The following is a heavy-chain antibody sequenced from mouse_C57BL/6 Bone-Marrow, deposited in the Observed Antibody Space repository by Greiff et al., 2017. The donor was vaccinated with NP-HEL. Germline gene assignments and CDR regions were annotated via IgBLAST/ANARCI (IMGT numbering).Heavy chain of an antibody. CDR2: INHNNGGT. CDR3: EGGSTYFDY. Sequence: VQLQQSGPELVKPGASVKISCKASGYTFTDYYMNWVKQSHGKSLEWIGDINHNNGGTSYNQKFKGKATLTVDKSSSTAYMELRSLTSEDSAVYYCEGGSTYFDYWGQGTTLTVSS. V-gene: IGHV1-26*01. J-gene: IGHJ2*01. D-gene: IGHD1-1*01. CDR1: GYTFTDYY.